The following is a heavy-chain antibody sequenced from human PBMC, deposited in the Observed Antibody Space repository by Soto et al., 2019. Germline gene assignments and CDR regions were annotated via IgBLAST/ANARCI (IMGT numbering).Heavy chain of an antibody. Sequence: PSETLSLTCTVSGGSISSGDYYWSWIRQPPGKGLEWIGYIYYSGSTYYNPSLKSRVTISVDTSKNQFSLKLSSVTAADTAVYYCARGYAIDWNYVSGWFDPWGQGTLVTVSS. V-gene: IGHV4-30-4*01. CDR1: GGSISSGDYY. J-gene: IGHJ5*02. CDR3: ARGYAIDWNYVSGWFDP. CDR2: IYYSGST. D-gene: IGHD1-7*01.